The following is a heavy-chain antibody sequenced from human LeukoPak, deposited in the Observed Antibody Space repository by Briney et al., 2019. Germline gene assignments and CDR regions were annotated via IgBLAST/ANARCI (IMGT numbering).Heavy chain of an antibody. CDR1: GFTFSSYS. CDR2: IYSGGST. V-gene: IGHV3-66*01. CDR3: ARNKPIDYGDYGGFDY. D-gene: IGHD4-17*01. J-gene: IGHJ4*02. Sequence: GGSLRLSCAASGFTFSSYSMNWVRQAPGKGLEWVSVIYSGGSTYYADSVKGRFTISRDNSKNTLYLQMNSLRAEDTAVYYCARNKPIDYGDYGGFDYWGQGTLVTVSS.